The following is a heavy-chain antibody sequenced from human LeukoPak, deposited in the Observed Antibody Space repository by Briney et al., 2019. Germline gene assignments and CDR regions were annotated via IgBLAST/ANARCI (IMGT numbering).Heavy chain of an antibody. CDR2: IYHSGST. D-gene: IGHD5-12*01. CDR1: GYSISSGYY. V-gene: IGHV4-38-2*02. J-gene: IGHJ4*02. Sequence: SETLSLTCTVSGYSISSGYYWGWIRQPPGKGLEWIGSIYHSGSTYYNPSLKSRVTISVDTSKNQFSLWLSSVTAADTAVYYCAREVATIGDFDYWGQGTLVTVSS. CDR3: AREVATIGDFDY.